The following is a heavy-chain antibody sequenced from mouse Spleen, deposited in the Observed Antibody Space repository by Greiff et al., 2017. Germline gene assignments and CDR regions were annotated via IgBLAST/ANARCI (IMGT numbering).Heavy chain of an antibody. D-gene: IGHD3-2*01. CDR3: AIGGQLGLRGESAMDY. CDR1: GYTFTSYW. Sequence: QVQLQQPGAELVKPGASVKVSCKASGYTFTSYWMHWVKQRPGQGLEWIGRIHPSDSDTNYNQKFKGKATLTVDKSSSTAYMQLSSLTSEDSAVYYCAIGGQLGLRGESAMDYWGQGTSVTVSS. J-gene: IGHJ4*01. CDR2: IHPSDSDT. V-gene: IGHV1-74*01.